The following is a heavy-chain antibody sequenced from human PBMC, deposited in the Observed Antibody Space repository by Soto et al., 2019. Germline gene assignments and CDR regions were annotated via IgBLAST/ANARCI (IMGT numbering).Heavy chain of an antibody. Sequence: ASVKVSCKASGYTFTAYYIHWVRQAPGQGLEWKGWINPNGGGTKYAQKFQGRVTMTRDTSINTAYMELTRLTSDDTAVYYCARAVHTMIQGVRFRVDQWGQGTLVTVSS. J-gene: IGHJ4*02. D-gene: IGHD3-10*01. CDR3: ARAVHTMIQGVRFRVDQ. CDR1: GYTFTAYY. CDR2: INPNGGGT. V-gene: IGHV1-2*02.